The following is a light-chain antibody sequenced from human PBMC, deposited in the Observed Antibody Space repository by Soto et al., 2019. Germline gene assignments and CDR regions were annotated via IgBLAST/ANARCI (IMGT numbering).Light chain of an antibody. CDR1: QSVGSS. CDR2: HAS. CDR3: QHHFDWPPFA. J-gene: IGKJ2*01. V-gene: IGKV3-15*01. Sequence: IVMTQSPATLSVSPGERATLSCRASQSVGSSLAWYQQKPGQAPRLLIYHASTRTLGVPASFSGSGSGTEATLTISSLQSEDFAVYYCQHHFDWPPFAFGPGTKLEI.